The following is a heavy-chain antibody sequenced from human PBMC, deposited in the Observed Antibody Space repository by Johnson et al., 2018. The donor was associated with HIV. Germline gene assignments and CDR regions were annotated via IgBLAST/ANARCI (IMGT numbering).Heavy chain of an antibody. CDR2: ISYDGSNK. J-gene: IGHJ3*02. CDR3: AREGRDGYNYDAFDI. CDR1: GFTFSTYA. D-gene: IGHD5-24*01. V-gene: IGHV3-30*03. Sequence: QVQLVESGGGLVQPGGSLRLSCAASGFTFSTYAMSWVRQAPGKGLEWVSVISYDGSNKYYVDSVKGRFTIFRDNAKNSLYLQMNSLRAEDTAVYYCAREGRDGYNYDAFDIWGQGTMVTVSS.